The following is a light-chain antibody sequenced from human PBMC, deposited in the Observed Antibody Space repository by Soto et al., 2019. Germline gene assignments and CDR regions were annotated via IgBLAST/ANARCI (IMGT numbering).Light chain of an antibody. CDR3: QQYGSPLWT. J-gene: IGKJ1*01. CDR1: QSITSSY. CDR2: GTI. V-gene: IGKV3-20*01. Sequence: EIVLTQSPGTLSLSPGERATLSCRASQSITSSYLAWYQQKPGQAPRLLISGTISRATGIPDRFSGSGSGTDFTLTISILEPEDFGVYYCQQYGSPLWTCGQGTKVEIK.